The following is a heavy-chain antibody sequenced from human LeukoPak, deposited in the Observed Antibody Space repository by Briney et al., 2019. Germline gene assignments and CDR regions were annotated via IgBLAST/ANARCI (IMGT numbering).Heavy chain of an antibody. CDR2: ISYDGSNK. CDR3: AREDDSSGYHTLPDAFDI. CDR1: GFTFSSYA. J-gene: IGHJ3*02. Sequence: GGSLRLFCAASGFTFSSYAIHWVRQAPGKGLEWVAVISYDGSNKYYADSVKGRFTISRDNSKNTLYLQMNSLRAEDTAVYYCAREDDSSGYHTLPDAFDIWGQGTMVTVSS. D-gene: IGHD3-22*01. V-gene: IGHV3-30-3*01.